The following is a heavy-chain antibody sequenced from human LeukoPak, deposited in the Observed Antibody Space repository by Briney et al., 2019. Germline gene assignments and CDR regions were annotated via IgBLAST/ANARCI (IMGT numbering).Heavy chain of an antibody. Sequence: GGSLRLSCAASGFXFSSYSIHWVRQAPGKGLEWVSAISGSGGSTYYADSVKGRFTISRDNSKNTLYLQMNSLRAEDTAVYYCAKDLNTGYDSSGYFDYWGQGTLVTVSS. D-gene: IGHD3-22*01. CDR1: GFXFSSYS. V-gene: IGHV3-23*01. CDR3: AKDLNTGYDSSGYFDY. CDR2: ISGSGGST. J-gene: IGHJ4*02.